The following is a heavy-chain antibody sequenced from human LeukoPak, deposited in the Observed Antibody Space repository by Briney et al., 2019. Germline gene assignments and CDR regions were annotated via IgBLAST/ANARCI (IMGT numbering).Heavy chain of an antibody. V-gene: IGHV3-74*01. D-gene: IGHD3-22*01. CDR2: IKSDGST. CDR1: GFTFSTYW. Sequence: GGSLRLSCAASGFTFSTYWMHWVRQAPGKGLVWVSRIKSDGSTNYADSVKGRFTISRDNAKNTVSLQMNSLRAEDTGVYYCARAPSEIGGYYPEYFRHWGKGTLVTVSS. J-gene: IGHJ1*01. CDR3: ARAPSEIGGYYPEYFRH.